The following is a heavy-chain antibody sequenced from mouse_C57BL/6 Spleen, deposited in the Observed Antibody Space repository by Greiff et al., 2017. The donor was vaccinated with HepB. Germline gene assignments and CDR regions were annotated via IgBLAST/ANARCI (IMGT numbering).Heavy chain of an antibody. D-gene: IGHD3-2*02. CDR1: GFTFSSYA. CDR3: TRVHPGDSSGVDY. V-gene: IGHV5-9-1*02. J-gene: IGHJ2*01. CDR2: ISSGGDYI. Sequence: EVKVEESGEGLVKPGGSLNLSCAASGFTFSSYAMSWVRQTPEKRLEWVAYISSGGDYIYYADTVKGRFTISRDNARNTLYLQMSSLKSEDTAMYYGTRVHPGDSSGVDYWGQGTTLTVSS.